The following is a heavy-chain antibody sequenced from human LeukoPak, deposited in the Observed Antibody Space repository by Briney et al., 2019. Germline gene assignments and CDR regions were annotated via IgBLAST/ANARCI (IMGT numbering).Heavy chain of an antibody. J-gene: IGHJ4*02. CDR1: GYTFTGYY. CDR2: INPNSGGT. V-gene: IGHV1-2*02. D-gene: IGHD3-9*01. CDR3: ARAKLRYFDWSPYGMGY. Sequence: ASVKVSCKASGYTFTGYYMHWVRQAPGQGLEWMGWINPNSGGTNYAQKFQGRVTMTRDTSTSTVYMELSSLRSEDTAVYYCARAKLRYFDWSPYGMGYWGQGTLVTVSS.